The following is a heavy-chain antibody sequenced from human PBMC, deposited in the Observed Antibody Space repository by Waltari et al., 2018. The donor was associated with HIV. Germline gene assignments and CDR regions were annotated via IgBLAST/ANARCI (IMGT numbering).Heavy chain of an antibody. Sequence: QVPLVEPGGGVVRPGRSLRLPCAAPGPPIRPHALHWVRQAPGKGLEWVAIISYGGRNKYYADSVKGRFTISRDNSKNTVYLQMNSLRGEDTAVYYCARDGHFYDSRPLDYWGQGTLVTVSS. V-gene: IGHV3-30*04. J-gene: IGHJ4*02. CDR3: ARDGHFYDSRPLDY. CDR1: GPPIRPHA. CDR2: ISYGGRNK. D-gene: IGHD3-22*01.